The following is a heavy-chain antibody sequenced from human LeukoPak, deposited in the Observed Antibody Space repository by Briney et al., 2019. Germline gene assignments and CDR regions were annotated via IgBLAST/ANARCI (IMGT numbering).Heavy chain of an antibody. J-gene: IGHJ4*02. Sequence: ASVKVSCKVSGYTLTELSMHWVRQAPGKGLEWMGWINPNSGGTNYAQKFQGRVTMTRDTSISTAYMELSRLRSDDTAVYYCARAYYYDSSAFDYWGQGTLVTVSS. CDR2: INPNSGGT. CDR1: GYTLTELS. CDR3: ARAYYYDSSAFDY. V-gene: IGHV1-2*02. D-gene: IGHD3-22*01.